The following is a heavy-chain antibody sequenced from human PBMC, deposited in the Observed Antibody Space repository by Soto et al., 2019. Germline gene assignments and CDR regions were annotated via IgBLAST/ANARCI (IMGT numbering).Heavy chain of an antibody. V-gene: IGHV1-69*04. CDR3: ARDAVRGALTRWFDP. Sequence: SVKVSCKASGGTFSSYTISWVRQAPGQGLEWKGRIIPILGIANYAQKFQGRVTMTRDTSTSTVYMELSSLRSEDTAVYYCARDAVRGALTRWFDPWGQGTLVTVSS. CDR2: IIPILGIA. J-gene: IGHJ5*02. D-gene: IGHD3-10*01. CDR1: GGTFSSYT.